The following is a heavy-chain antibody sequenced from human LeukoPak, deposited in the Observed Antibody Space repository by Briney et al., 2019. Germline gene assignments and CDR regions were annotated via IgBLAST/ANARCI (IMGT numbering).Heavy chain of an antibody. Sequence: WGTLSLTCSVSGGSMGSYYGSSIRQPPVEGLEWIGYIYYSGSTNYNPSLKSRVTISVDTSKNQFSLKLTSVTAADTAVYYCARWAADRNNYYYYIDVWGKGTTVTVSS. CDR3: ARWAADRNNYYYYIDV. J-gene: IGHJ6*03. CDR1: GGSMGSYY. D-gene: IGHD1/OR15-1a*01. CDR2: IYYSGST. V-gene: IGHV4-59*08.